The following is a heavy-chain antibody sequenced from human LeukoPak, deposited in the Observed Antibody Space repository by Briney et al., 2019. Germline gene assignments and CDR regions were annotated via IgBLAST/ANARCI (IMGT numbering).Heavy chain of an antibody. CDR3: ARSATVTTLPFDS. V-gene: IGHV3-21*01. D-gene: IGHD4-17*01. Sequence: GGSLRLSCAASGFTFSSYNMNWVRQAPGKGLEWVSSISSSRSYIYYADSVKGRFTISRDIAKNSLYLQMNSLRAEDTAVYYCARSATVTTLPFDSWGQGTLVTVPS. CDR1: GFTFSSYN. CDR2: ISSSRSYI. J-gene: IGHJ4*02.